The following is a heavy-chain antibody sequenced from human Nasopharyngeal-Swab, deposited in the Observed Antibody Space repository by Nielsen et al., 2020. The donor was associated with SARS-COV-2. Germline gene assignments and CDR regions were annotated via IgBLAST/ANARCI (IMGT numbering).Heavy chain of an antibody. CDR3: ARDRATRRYFDWSTFDY. Sequence: GGSLRLSCAASGFTFSSYSMNWVRKAPGKGLEWVSYISSSSSTIYYADSVKGRFTISRDNAKNSLYLQMNSLRDEDTAVYYCARDRATRRYFDWSTFDYWGQGTLVTVSS. V-gene: IGHV3-48*02. D-gene: IGHD3-9*01. J-gene: IGHJ4*02. CDR2: ISSSSSTI. CDR1: GFTFSSYS.